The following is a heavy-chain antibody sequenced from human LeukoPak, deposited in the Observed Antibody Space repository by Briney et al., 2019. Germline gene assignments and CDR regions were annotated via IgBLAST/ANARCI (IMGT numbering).Heavy chain of an antibody. Sequence: SETLSLTCTVSGGSISTYHWSWIRQPPEKGLEWIGYIYKGSTNYNPSLKSRVTISVVASKNQFSLKLRSVTAADTAVYYCARLTRDGYTTFWGQGTLVTVSS. CDR2: IYKGST. V-gene: IGHV4-59*01. D-gene: IGHD5-24*01. J-gene: IGHJ4*02. CDR1: GGSISTYH. CDR3: ARLTRDGYTTF.